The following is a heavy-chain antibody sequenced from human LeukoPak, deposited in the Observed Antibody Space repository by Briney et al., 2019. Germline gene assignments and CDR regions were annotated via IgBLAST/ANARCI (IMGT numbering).Heavy chain of an antibody. CDR1: GFTFSSCS. D-gene: IGHD6-19*01. CDR2: ISYDGSNK. J-gene: IGHJ4*02. V-gene: IGHV3-30*18. CDR3: AKVPGRVAVAGLDY. Sequence: GGSLRLSCAASGFTFSSCSMNWVRQAPGKGLEWVAVISYDGSNKYYADSVKGRFTISRDNSKNTLYLQMNSLRAEDTAVYYCAKVPGRVAVAGLDYWGQGTLVTVSS.